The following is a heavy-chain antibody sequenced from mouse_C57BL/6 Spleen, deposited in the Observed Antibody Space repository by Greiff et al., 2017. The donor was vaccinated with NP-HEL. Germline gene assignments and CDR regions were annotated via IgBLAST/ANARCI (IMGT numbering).Heavy chain of an antibody. D-gene: IGHD1-1*01. Sequence: QVQLKQSGAELVKPGASVKISCKASGYAFSSYWMNWVKQRPGKGLEWIGQIYPGDGDTNYNGKFKGKATLTADKSSSTAYMQLSSLTSEDSAVYFCASLYYYGSSYEAYWGQGTLVTVSA. CDR1: GYAFSSYW. J-gene: IGHJ3*01. CDR3: ASLYYYGSSYEAY. V-gene: IGHV1-80*01. CDR2: IYPGDGDT.